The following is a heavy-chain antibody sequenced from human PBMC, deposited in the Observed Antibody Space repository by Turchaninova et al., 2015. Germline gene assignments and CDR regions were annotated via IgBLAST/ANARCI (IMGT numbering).Heavy chain of an antibody. Sequence: QVQLQESGPGLVKPSETLSLTCAVSGYSIRSDSYWGWIRQPPGKGLGWIGNIYHSGSTYDNPSLKSRVTISVDTSKNQCSLKLSSVTAADTAVYYCVRRAGGSSWVDIWGQGTMVTVSS. J-gene: IGHJ3*02. D-gene: IGHD6-13*01. CDR1: GYSIRSDSY. CDR3: VRRAGGSSWVDI. V-gene: IGHV4-38-2*01. CDR2: IYHSGST.